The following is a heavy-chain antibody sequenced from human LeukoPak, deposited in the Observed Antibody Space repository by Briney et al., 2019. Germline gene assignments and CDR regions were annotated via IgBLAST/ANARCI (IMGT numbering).Heavy chain of an antibody. Sequence: ASETLSLTCTVSGGSISSYYWSWIRQPPGKGLEWIACISYSGSTKYNPSLKSRVTISVDTSKNQLSLKLSSVTATDTAVYYCAREPGFDSSGYLNWFDPWGQGTLVTVSS. V-gene: IGHV4-59*01. CDR2: ISYSGST. CDR1: GGSISSYY. CDR3: AREPGFDSSGYLNWFDP. J-gene: IGHJ5*02. D-gene: IGHD3-22*01.